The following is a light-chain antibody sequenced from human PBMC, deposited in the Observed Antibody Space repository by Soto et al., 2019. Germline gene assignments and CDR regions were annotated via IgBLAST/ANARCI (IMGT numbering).Light chain of an antibody. CDR2: FAA. J-gene: IGKJ3*01. V-gene: IGKV1-39*01. CDR3: QQSYTLPPT. CDR1: QSISSY. Sequence: DIYMTQSPSSLSASVGDRVTINCRASQSISSYLTWYQQRPGKVPKLLIYFAATLQRGVPSRFRGNGSGTDFTLTIRRLQPEDFATYFCQQSYTLPPTFGPGTTVDIK.